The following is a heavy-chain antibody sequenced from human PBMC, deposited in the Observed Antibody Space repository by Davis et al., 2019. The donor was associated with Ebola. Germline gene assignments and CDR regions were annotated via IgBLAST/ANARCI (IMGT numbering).Heavy chain of an antibody. CDR1: GFTFSSYS. D-gene: IGHD3-3*01. Sequence: GESLKISCAASGFTFSSYSMNWVRQAPGKGLEWVANIKQDGSEQYYVDSVKGRFTISRDNAKNSLYLQMNSLRAEDTAVYYCARAAIFGVVTYHYGMDVWGQGTTVTVSS. CDR2: IKQDGSEQ. J-gene: IGHJ6*02. CDR3: ARAAIFGVVTYHYGMDV. V-gene: IGHV3-7*03.